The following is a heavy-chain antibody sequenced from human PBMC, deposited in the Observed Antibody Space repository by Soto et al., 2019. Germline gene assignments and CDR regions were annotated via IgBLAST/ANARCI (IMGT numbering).Heavy chain of an antibody. CDR1: GSSVAGDSCY. CDR3: ARDDNSGWFFS. J-gene: IGHJ5*02. Sequence: QVQLQESGPGLVKPSETLSLTCIVSGSSVAGDSCYWSWIRQPPGKGLEWIGSVYLSGSTNYNPSLRGRVTISLEASKNQFSLRLNSVVAADTAIYYCARDDNSGWFFSWGQGTLVTVSS. D-gene: IGHD6-19*01. V-gene: IGHV4-61*01. CDR2: VYLSGST.